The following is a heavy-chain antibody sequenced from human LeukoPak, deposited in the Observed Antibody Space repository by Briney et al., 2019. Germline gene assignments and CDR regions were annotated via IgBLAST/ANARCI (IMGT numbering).Heavy chain of an antibody. Sequence: PGGSLRLSCAASGNCWMHWVRQAPGKGLEWVSAISGSGGSTYYADSVKGRFTISRDNSKNTLYLQMNSLRAEDTAVYYCAKDLPDSKVWAFDIWGQGTMVTVSS. CDR3: AKDLPDSKVWAFDI. J-gene: IGHJ3*02. CDR1: GNCW. CDR2: ISGSGGST. V-gene: IGHV3-23*01. D-gene: IGHD3-22*01.